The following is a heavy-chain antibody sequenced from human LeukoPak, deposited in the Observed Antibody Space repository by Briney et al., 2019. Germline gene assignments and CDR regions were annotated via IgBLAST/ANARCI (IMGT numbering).Heavy chain of an antibody. D-gene: IGHD2-2*01. V-gene: IGHV3-21*01. J-gene: IGHJ3*02. CDR3: AKKNRNCSSTSCAPTYDAFDI. Sequence: GGSLRLSCAASGFTFSTYTMNWVRQAPGKGLEWVSSISSRSSYIYYADSVKGRFTISRDNAKNSLYLQMNSLRAEDTAVYYCAKKNRNCSSTSCAPTYDAFDIWGQGTMVTISS. CDR1: GFTFSTYT. CDR2: ISSRSSYI.